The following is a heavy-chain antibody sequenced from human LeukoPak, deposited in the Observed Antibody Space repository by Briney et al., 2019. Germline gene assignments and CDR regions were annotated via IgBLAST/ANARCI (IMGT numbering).Heavy chain of an antibody. CDR3: ARVIAVRGVIPGY. CDR1: GYTFTSYD. Sequence: ASAKVSCKASGYTFTSYDINWVRQATGQGLEWMGWMNPNSGNTGYAQKFQGRVTMTRNTSISTAYMELSSLRSEDTAVYYCARVIAVRGVIPGYWGQGTLVTVSS. V-gene: IGHV1-8*01. D-gene: IGHD3-10*01. CDR2: MNPNSGNT. J-gene: IGHJ4*02.